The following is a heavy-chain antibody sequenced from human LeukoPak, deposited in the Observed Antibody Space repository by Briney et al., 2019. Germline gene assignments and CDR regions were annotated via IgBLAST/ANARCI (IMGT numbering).Heavy chain of an antibody. J-gene: IGHJ5*02. CDR1: GGTFSSYA. CDR3: ARLTSSIAAPVDRFDP. D-gene: IGHD6-6*01. CDR2: IIPIFGTA. Sequence: SVKVSCKASGGTFSSYAISWVRQAPGQGLEWMGGIIPIFGTANYAQKFQGRVTITTDESTSTAYMELSSLRSEDTAVYYCARLTSSIAAPVDRFDPWGQGTLVTVSS. V-gene: IGHV1-69*05.